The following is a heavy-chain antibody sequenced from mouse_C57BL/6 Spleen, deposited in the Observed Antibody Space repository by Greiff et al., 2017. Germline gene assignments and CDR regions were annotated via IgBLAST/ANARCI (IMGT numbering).Heavy chain of an antibody. J-gene: IGHJ4*01. D-gene: IGHD2-2*01. Sequence: EVKLMESGPGLVKPSQSLSLTCSVTGYSITSGYYWNWIRQFPGNKLEWMGYISYDGSNNYNPSLKNRISITRDTSKNQFFLKLNSVTTEDTATYYCAVIYYGYGGDAMDYWGQGTSVTVSS. V-gene: IGHV3-6*01. CDR1: GYSITSGYY. CDR2: ISYDGSN. CDR3: AVIYYGYGGDAMDY.